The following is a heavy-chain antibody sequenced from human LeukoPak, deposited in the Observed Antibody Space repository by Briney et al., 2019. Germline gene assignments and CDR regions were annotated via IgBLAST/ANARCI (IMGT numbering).Heavy chain of an antibody. CDR2: LSDSGVYT. J-gene: IGHJ3*02. V-gene: IGHV3-23*01. Sequence: PGGSLRLSCAASGFTFSNYAMTWVGQPPAKGRQEGSMLSDSGVYTYYADSVKGRFTISRDNSKNTLSLQMNSLRAEDTAVYYCAKDRSYRPNDAFDIWGQGTMVTVSS. D-gene: IGHD3-16*02. CDR1: GFTFSNYA. CDR3: AKDRSYRPNDAFDI.